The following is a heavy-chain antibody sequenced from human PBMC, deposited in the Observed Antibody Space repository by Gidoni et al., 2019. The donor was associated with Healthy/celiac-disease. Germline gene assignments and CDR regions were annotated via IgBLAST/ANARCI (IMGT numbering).Heavy chain of an antibody. CDR1: GLTFSSYS. V-gene: IGHV3-21*01. D-gene: IGHD6-13*01. CDR2: ISSSSSYI. Sequence: EVQLVESGVGLVKSGGSLRLCCAASGLTFSSYSMNWVRQAPGKGLEWVSSISSSSSYIYYADSVKGRFTISRDNAKNSLYLQMNSLRAEDTAVYYCARDGDRSHHFDYWGQGTLVTVSS. J-gene: IGHJ4*02. CDR3: ARDGDRSHHFDY.